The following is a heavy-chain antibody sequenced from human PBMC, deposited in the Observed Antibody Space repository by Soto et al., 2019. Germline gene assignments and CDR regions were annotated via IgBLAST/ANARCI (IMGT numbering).Heavy chain of an antibody. Sequence: ASVKVSCKASGYTFIGSHLHWVRQAPGQGLEWMGMIAPGTTSTSYAHNFQGRITMTSDTSTSTAYMELRSLRSDDTAVYYCARDRIMSIAVAGIDRSYGMDVWGQGTTVTVSS. D-gene: IGHD6-19*01. CDR3: ARDRIMSIAVAGIDRSYGMDV. CDR1: GYTFIGSH. CDR2: IAPGTTST. V-gene: IGHV1-46*01. J-gene: IGHJ6*02.